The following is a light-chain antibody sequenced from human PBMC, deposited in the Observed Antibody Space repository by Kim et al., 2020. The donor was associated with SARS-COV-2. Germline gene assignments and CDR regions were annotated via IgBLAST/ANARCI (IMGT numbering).Light chain of an antibody. CDR1: QSISNY. Sequence: EIVLTQSPATLSLSPGERATLSCRANQSISNYLAWYQQKPGQPPRLLIYDASSRATGIPARFSGSGSGPDFTLTISSLEPEDFALYYCQQRSNRHPITFGPGTKVDIK. CDR3: QQRSNRHPIT. CDR2: DAS. J-gene: IGKJ3*01. V-gene: IGKV3D-11*02.